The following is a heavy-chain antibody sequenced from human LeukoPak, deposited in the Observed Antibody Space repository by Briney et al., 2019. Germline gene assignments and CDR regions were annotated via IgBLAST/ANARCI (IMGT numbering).Heavy chain of an antibody. J-gene: IGHJ5*02. CDR3: ARVDYYGSGSYYSYWFDP. CDR1: GGSISSGGYS. CDR2: IDHSGSI. Sequence: SETLSLTCDVSGGSISSGGYSWSWIRQPTGKGLEWIGYIDHSGSIYYNPSLKNRVTISVDRSKNQFSLKLSSVTTADTAVYYCARVDYYGSGSYYSYWFDPWGQRTLVTASS. V-gene: IGHV4-30-2*01. D-gene: IGHD3-10*01.